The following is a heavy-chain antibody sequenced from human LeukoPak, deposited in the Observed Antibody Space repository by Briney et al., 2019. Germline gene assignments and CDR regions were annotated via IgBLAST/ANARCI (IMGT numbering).Heavy chain of an antibody. CDR3: TKSNDMTTVVIRFDY. D-gene: IGHD4-23*01. J-gene: IGHJ4*02. Sequence: GGSLRLSCTASGFTFGDYAMSWVRQAPGKGLEWVGFIRSKAYGGTTEYAASVKGRFTISRDDSKSIAYLQMNSLKTEDTAVHYCTKSNDMTTVVIRFDYWGQGTLVTVSS. CDR1: GFTFGDYA. V-gene: IGHV3-49*04. CDR2: IRSKAYGGTT.